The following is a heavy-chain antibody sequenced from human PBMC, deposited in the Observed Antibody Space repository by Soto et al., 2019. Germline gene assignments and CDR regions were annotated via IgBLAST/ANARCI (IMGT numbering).Heavy chain of an antibody. CDR3: ARPQIDILTGYYYYYGMDV. J-gene: IGHJ6*02. CDR1: GGSISSSRYY. D-gene: IGHD3-9*01. CDR2: IYYSGST. Sequence: SETLSLTCTVSGGSISSSRYYWGWIRQPPGKGLEWIGSIYYSGSTYYNPSLKSRVTISVDTSKNQFSLKLSSVTAADTAVYYCARPQIDILTGYYYYYGMDVWGQGTTVTVSS. V-gene: IGHV4-39*01.